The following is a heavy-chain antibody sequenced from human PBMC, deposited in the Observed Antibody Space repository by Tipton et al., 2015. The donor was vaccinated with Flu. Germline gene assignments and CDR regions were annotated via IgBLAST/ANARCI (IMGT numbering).Heavy chain of an antibody. Sequence: TLSLTCTVSGDSLLAYYWSWVRQPTGKGLEWLGRIYSGGNTNYNPSLGRRLSMSVDTSRNQFSLRLHSVAAADTAMYYCARGWGSRVHASMFDYWGQGTLVTVSS. CDR1: GDSLLAYY. CDR3: ARGWGSRVHASMFDY. D-gene: IGHD2-8*01. J-gene: IGHJ4*02. CDR2: IYSGGNT. V-gene: IGHV4-4*07.